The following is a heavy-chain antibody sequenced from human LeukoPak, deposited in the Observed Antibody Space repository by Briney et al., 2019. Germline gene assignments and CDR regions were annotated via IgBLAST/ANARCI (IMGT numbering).Heavy chain of an antibody. J-gene: IGHJ4*02. CDR1: GFTFSSYW. V-gene: IGHV3-7*04. D-gene: IGHD3-3*01. CDR2: IKQDGSEK. CDR3: ARGYEIFGVVTDPYFDY. Sequence: PGGSLRLSCAASGFTFSSYWMSWVRQAPGKGLEWVANIKQDGSEKYYVDSVKGRFTISRDNAKNSLYLQMNSLRAEDTAVYYCARGYEIFGVVTDPYFDYWGQGTLVTVSS.